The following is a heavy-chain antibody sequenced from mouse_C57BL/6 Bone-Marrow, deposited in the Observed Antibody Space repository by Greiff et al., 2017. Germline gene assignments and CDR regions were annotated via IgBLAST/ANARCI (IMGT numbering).Heavy chain of an antibody. V-gene: IGHV1-55*01. J-gene: IGHJ4*01. CDR3: ASAYYMECYAMDY. Sequence: QVQLQQPGAELVQPGASVKMSCKASGYTFTSYWITWVKQRPGQGLEWIGDIYPGSGSTNYNEKFKSKATLTVDTSSSTAYMQLSILTSEASAVYDCASAYYMECYAMDYWGQGTSVTVSS. CDR2: IYPGSGST. CDR1: GYTFTSYW. D-gene: IGHD2-12*01.